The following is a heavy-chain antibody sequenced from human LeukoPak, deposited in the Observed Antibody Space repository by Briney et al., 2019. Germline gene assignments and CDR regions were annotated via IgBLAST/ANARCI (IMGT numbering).Heavy chain of an antibody. J-gene: IGHJ5*02. CDR3: ARDGAGSEFDP. Sequence: SETLSLTCTVSGGSITNYYWTWIRQPPGKGLEWIGYIHYSGSTNYNPSLKSRVTISVDTSKNQFSLKLSSVTAADTAVYYCARDGAGSEFDPWGQGTLVTVSS. CDR1: GGSITNYY. V-gene: IGHV4-59*01. D-gene: IGHD6-19*01. CDR2: IHYSGST.